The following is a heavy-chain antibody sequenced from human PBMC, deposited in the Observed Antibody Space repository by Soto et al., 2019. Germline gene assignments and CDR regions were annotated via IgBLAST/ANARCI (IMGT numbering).Heavy chain of an antibody. CDR1: GFTFSSYA. Sequence: EVQLVESGGGLVQPGGSLRLSCAASGFTFSSYAMHWVRQAPGKGLEYVSAISSNGGSTYYANSVKGRFTISRDNSKNTLYLQMGSLRAEDMAVYYCARDGSISGFWSGYYAQGDAFDIWGQGTMVTVSS. CDR2: ISSNGGST. J-gene: IGHJ3*02. V-gene: IGHV3-64*01. D-gene: IGHD3-3*01. CDR3: ARDGSISGFWSGYYAQGDAFDI.